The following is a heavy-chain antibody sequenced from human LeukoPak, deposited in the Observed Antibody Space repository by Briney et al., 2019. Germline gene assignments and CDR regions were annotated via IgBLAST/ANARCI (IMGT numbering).Heavy chain of an antibody. D-gene: IGHD5-18*01. CDR2: IKQDGSEK. CDR3: AREDSYAYGDFDS. CDR1: GFTFRNYW. V-gene: IGHV3-7*03. J-gene: IGHJ4*02. Sequence: PGGSLRLSCTDSGFTFRNYWMTWVRQAPGKGLEWVANIKQDGSEKYYVDSVKGRFTISRDNAKNSLYLQMNSLRAEDTAVYYCAREDSYAYGDFDSWGQGTLVTVSS.